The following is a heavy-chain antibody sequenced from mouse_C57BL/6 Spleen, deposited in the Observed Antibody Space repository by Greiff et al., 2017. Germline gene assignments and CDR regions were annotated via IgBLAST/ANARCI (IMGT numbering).Heavy chain of an antibody. J-gene: IGHJ2*01. D-gene: IGHD2-13*01. CDR1: GFTFSSYA. CDR2: ISDGGSYT. CDR3: ARGDGDYDY. Sequence: EVQVVESGGGLVKPGGSLKLSCAASGFTFSSYAMSWVRQTPEKRLEWVATISDGGSYTYYPDNVKGRFTISRDNAKNNLYLQMSHLKSEDTAMYYCARGDGDYDYWGQGTTLTVSS. V-gene: IGHV5-4*01.